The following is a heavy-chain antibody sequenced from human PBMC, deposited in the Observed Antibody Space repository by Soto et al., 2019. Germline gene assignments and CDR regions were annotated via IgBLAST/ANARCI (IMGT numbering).Heavy chain of an antibody. D-gene: IGHD2-15*01. V-gene: IGHV3-74*01. CDR1: GFTFTTYW. CDR2: INSDGSTT. CDR3: ARDQGYCSGGSCYVAGY. Sequence: EVQLVESGGGLVQPGGSLRLSCAASGFTFTTYWMHWVRQAPGKGLVWVSRINSDGSTTDYADSVRGRFTISRDKAKNTLYLQMNSLRAEDTAVYYCARDQGYCSGGSCYVAGYWGQGTLVTVSS. J-gene: IGHJ4*02.